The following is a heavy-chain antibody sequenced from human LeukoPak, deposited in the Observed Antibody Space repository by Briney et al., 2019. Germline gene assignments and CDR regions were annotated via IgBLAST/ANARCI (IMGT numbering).Heavy chain of an antibody. D-gene: IGHD1/OR15-1a*01. J-gene: IGHJ4*02. CDR3: VQDSLAQLVRTSCHMDY. Sequence: GVSLRLSCAASGFTCRNYGIHWVRQAPGKGLEGVGFIRYDSTDKYCVDCVRGGFNISRDYCKNTLYLQLNSLRPDDTALYYCVQDSLAQLVRTSCHMDYWGQGPLVTVYS. CDR1: GFTCRNYG. CDR2: IRYDSTDK. V-gene: IGHV3-30*02.